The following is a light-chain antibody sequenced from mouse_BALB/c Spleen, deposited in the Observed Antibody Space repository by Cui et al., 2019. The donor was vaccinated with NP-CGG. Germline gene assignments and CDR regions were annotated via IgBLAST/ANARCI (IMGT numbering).Light chain of an antibody. CDR3: ALWYSNHWV. J-gene: IGLJ1*01. CDR2: GTN. Sequence: QAVVTQESALTTPPGETVTLTCRSSTGPVTTSNYANWVQEKPDHLFTGLIGGTNNRAPGVPARFSGSLIGDKAALTITGAQTEDEAIYFCALWYSNHWVFGGGTKLTVL. CDR1: TGPVTTSNY. V-gene: IGLV1*01.